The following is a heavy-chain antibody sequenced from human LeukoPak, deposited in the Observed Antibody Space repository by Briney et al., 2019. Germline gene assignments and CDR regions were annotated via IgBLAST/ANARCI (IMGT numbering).Heavy chain of an antibody. J-gene: IGHJ4*02. D-gene: IGHD3-10*01. CDR1: GFTFRTYG. Sequence: PGGSLRLSCAASGFTFRTYGMHWVRQAPGKGLEWVAGISNNGKSQSYVDSVKGRFTISRDNSKNTLDLQMNSLGGDDTAVYYCVKELGSFRLFDYWGQGTLVTASS. CDR3: VKELGSFRLFDY. CDR2: ISNNGKSQ. V-gene: IGHV3-30*18.